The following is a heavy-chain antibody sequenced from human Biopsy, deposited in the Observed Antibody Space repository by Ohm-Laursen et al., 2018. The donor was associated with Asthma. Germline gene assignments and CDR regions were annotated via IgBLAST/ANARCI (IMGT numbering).Heavy chain of an antibody. D-gene: IGHD4-17*01. CDR1: GFTFSSYS. CDR3: ASPRWGPYGY. Sequence: GSLRLSCTASGFTFSSYSMNWVRQAPGKGLEWVSCISSSSSTIYYADSVKGRFTISRDNAKNSLYLQMNSLRDEDTAVYYCASPRWGPYGYWGQGTLVTVSS. J-gene: IGHJ4*02. CDR2: ISSSSSTI. V-gene: IGHV3-48*02.